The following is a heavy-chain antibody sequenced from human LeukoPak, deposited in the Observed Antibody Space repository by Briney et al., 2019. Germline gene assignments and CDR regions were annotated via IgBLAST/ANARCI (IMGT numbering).Heavy chain of an antibody. Sequence: GGSLRLSCAASGFTFSDHVMHWVRQAPGKGLEWLAVISIDGSKTYYAASVMGRFTFSRDNSENTLYLQMTNVGLGDTAIYYCAGDEGNIWNYKNDPFDIWGQGTMVTVSS. CDR2: ISIDGSKT. CDR1: GFTFSDHV. V-gene: IGHV3-30*17. J-gene: IGHJ3*02. CDR3: AGDEGNIWNYKNDPFDI. D-gene: IGHD1-7*01.